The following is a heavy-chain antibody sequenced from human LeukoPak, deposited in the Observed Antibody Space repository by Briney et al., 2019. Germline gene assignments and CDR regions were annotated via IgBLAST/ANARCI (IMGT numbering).Heavy chain of an antibody. D-gene: IGHD6-13*01. CDR2: IYYSGST. Sequence: SEALSLTCTFSGGSIISYYWSWMRQPPAREVEGIGYIYYSGSTNYNPSLKCRVTISVDTSKNQFSLKLSSVTAADTAVYYCAGYSSSARYYFDYWGQGTLVTVSS. CDR1: GGSIISYY. V-gene: IGHV4-59*01. J-gene: IGHJ4*02. CDR3: AGYSSSARYYFDY.